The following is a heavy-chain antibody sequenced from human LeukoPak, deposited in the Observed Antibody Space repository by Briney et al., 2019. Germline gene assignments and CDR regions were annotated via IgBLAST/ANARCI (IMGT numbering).Heavy chain of an antibody. CDR2: IGVSGST. Sequence: GGSLRLSCAASGFTFRTYAMNWVRQAPGKGLEWVSGIGVSGSTYYADSVKGRFTISRDNSKNTLYLQINSLGVEDTAVYYCATALLRASTYMDVWGKGTTVTVSS. D-gene: IGHD1-1*01. J-gene: IGHJ6*03. CDR1: GFTFRTYA. V-gene: IGHV3-23*01. CDR3: ATALLRASTYMDV.